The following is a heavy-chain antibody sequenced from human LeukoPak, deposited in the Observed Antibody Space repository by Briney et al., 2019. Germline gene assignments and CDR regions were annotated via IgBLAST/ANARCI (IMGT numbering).Heavy chain of an antibody. V-gene: IGHV3-11*04. CDR1: GFSFSNYF. CDR3: AREASGNYHVFDS. CDR2: ITNSGRST. Sequence: GESLRLSCEASGFSFSNYFISWIRQAPGKGLEWVSCITNSGRSTNYADAVKGRFTISRDNAKKSVYLEMTDLRAEDTAVYYCAREASGNYHVFDSWGQGTLVTVSS. D-gene: IGHD1-26*01. J-gene: IGHJ4*02.